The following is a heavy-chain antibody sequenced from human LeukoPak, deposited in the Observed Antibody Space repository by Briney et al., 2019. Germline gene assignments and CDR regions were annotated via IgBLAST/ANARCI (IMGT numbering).Heavy chain of an antibody. D-gene: IGHD5-12*01. Sequence: GGFLRLSCAASGFTFSSYSMNWVRQAPGKGLEWVSSIISSSSYIYYADSVKGRFTISRDNAKNSLYLQMNSLRAEDTAVYYCARDGYSGYDGIDYWGQGTLVTVSS. CDR2: IISSSSYI. J-gene: IGHJ4*02. CDR1: GFTFSSYS. CDR3: ARDGYSGYDGIDY. V-gene: IGHV3-21*01.